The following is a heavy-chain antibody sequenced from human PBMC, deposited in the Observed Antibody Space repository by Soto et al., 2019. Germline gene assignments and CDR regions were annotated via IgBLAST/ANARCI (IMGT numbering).Heavy chain of an antibody. CDR1: GFTFSIYA. Sequence: XGSLILSCAAPGFTFSIYALHWVRQAPGKGLEWVAVMSPNGNNQYYADSVKGRFTISRDTSKSTLYLQMTSLRPDDTAVYYCATGANFYYDTSRYWGQGALVTVSS. J-gene: IGHJ4*02. D-gene: IGHD3-22*01. V-gene: IGHV3-30-3*01. CDR2: MSPNGNNQ. CDR3: ATGANFYYDTSRY.